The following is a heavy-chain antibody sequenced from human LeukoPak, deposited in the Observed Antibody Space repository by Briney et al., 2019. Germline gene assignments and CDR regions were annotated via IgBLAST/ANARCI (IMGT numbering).Heavy chain of an antibody. Sequence: PSETLSLTCTVSDGSISSYYWSWIRQPPGKGLEWIGNIYYSGSTNYNPSLKSRVTISVDTSKNQFSLKLSSVTAADTAIYYCARPYSSGWRGAFDIWGQETMVTVSS. CDR3: ARPYSSGWRGAFDI. V-gene: IGHV4-59*08. CDR1: DGSISSYY. D-gene: IGHD6-19*01. CDR2: IYYSGST. J-gene: IGHJ3*02.